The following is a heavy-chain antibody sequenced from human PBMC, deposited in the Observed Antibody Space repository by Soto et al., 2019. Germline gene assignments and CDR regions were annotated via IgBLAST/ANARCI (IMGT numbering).Heavy chain of an antibody. CDR3: AKGYRQCSE. D-gene: IGHD5-18*01. CDR2: IWYDGSNK. J-gene: IGHJ4*02. CDR1: GFSFGSFA. Sequence: QVQLVESGGGVVQPGRSLRLSCAASGFSFGSFAMHWVRQAPGTGLEWVAIIWYDGSNKYYADSVKGRFTISRDNSKNTLYLQMNSLRDKDTAVYYCAKGYRQCSEWGQGTLVTVSS. V-gene: IGHV3-33*06.